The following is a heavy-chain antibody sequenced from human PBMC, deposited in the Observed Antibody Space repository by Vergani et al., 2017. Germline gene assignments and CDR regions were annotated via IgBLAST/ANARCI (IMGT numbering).Heavy chain of an antibody. D-gene: IGHD6-19*01. Sequence: QVQLLQSGSELKKPGASVRISCVASGYTFTNYPLIWVRQAPGQGLEFMGWINTNSGNPTYAPGFTGRFVFSLDTSVSTAYLQISGLKAEDSAVYYCARGRQWRLTEYLYGMDVWGQGTTVTVSS. V-gene: IGHV7-4-1*02. CDR2: INTNSGNP. J-gene: IGHJ6*02. CDR3: ARGRQWRLTEYLYGMDV. CDR1: GYTFTNYP.